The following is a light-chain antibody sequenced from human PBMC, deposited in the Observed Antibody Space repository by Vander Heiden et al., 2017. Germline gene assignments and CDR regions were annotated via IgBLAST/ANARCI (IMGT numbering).Light chain of an antibody. CDR1: SLRSYY. CDR3: NSRDSSGNPL. V-gene: IGLV3-19*01. Sequence: SSELTHDPAASVALGQTVTITCQGASLRSYYARCDQQKPGQAHELVIYGKNHRPSGIPDRFSGSSSGNTASLTITGAQAEDEADDYCNSRDSSGNPLYGGGTKLTVL. J-gene: IGLJ2*01. CDR2: GKN.